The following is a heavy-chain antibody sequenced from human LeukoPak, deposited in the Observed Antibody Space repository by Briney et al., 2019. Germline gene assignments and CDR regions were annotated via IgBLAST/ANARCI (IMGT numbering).Heavy chain of an antibody. CDR3: ARGGYCSSTSCYAGYFWFDP. CDR1: GGSFSGYY. CDR2: INHSGST. J-gene: IGHJ5*02. V-gene: IGHV4-34*01. Sequence: SETLSLTCAVYGGSFSGYYWSWIRQPPGKGLEWIGEINHSGSTNYNPSLKSRVTISVDTSKNQFSLKLSSVTAAGTAVYYCARGGYCSSTSCYAGYFWFDPWGQGTLVTVSS. D-gene: IGHD2-2*01.